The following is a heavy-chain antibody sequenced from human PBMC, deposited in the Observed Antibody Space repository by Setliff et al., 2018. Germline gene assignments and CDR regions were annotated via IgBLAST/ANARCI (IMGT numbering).Heavy chain of an antibody. J-gene: IGHJ4*02. D-gene: IGHD5-18*01. CDR2: ISVYNGDT. Sequence: ASVKVSCKASGYTFRNYAFAWVRQAPGQGLEWVGWISVYNGDTNYAQKFQCRVTLTTDTSTSTAYMELRSLTSDDSAFYYCARAPSVELVTIRTNSWFTYWGQGTLVTVSS. CDR3: ARAPSVELVTIRTNSWFTY. V-gene: IGHV1-18*01. CDR1: GYTFRNYA.